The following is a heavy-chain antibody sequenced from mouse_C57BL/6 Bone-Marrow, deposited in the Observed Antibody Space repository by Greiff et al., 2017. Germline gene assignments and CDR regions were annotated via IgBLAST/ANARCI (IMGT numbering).Heavy chain of an antibody. D-gene: IGHD1-1*01. CDR3: AHYYYGGFAY. CDR2: IYPGSGNT. J-gene: IGHJ3*01. Sequence: VQLQQSGAELVRPGASVKLSCKASGYTFTDYYINWVKQRPGQGLEWIAWIYPGSGNTYYNEKFKGKATLTAEKSSSTAYMQLSSLTSEDSAVYFCAHYYYGGFAYWGQGTLVTVSA. CDR1: GYTFTDYY. V-gene: IGHV1-76*01.